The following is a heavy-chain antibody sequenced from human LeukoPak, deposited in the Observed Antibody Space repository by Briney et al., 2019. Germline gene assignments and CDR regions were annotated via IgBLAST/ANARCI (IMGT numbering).Heavy chain of an antibody. CDR1: GFTFSSYG. Sequence: GRSLRLSCAASGFTFSSYGMHWVRQAPGKGLEGVAVIWYDGSNKYYADSVKGRFTISRDNSKNTLYLQMNSLRAEDTAVYYCAKVVGRDGSASYYNVGGQRTLVTVSS. V-gene: IGHV3-33*06. CDR2: IWYDGSNK. D-gene: IGHD3-10*01. CDR3: AKVVGRDGSASYYNV. J-gene: IGHJ4*02.